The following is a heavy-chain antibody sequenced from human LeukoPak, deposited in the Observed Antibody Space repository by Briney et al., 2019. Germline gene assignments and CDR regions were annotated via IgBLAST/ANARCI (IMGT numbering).Heavy chain of an antibody. J-gene: IGHJ3*02. Sequence: SETLSLTCTVSGGSISSSSYYWGWLRQPPGKGLEWFGSIYYSGSTYYNPSLKSRITISVDTSENRFSLKLSSVTATDTAVYYCARDCSGGSCYGAFDIWGQGTMVTVSS. D-gene: IGHD2-15*01. CDR1: GGSISSSSYY. V-gene: IGHV4-39*07. CDR3: ARDCSGGSCYGAFDI. CDR2: IYYSGST.